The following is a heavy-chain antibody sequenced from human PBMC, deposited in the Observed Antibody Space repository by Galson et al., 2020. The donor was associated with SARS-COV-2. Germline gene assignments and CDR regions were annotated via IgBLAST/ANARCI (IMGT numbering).Heavy chain of an antibody. CDR1: GFTFSSYA. Sequence: GSLRLSCAASGFTFSSYAMSWVRQAPGKGLEWVSAISGSGGSTYYADSVKGRFTISRDNSKNTLYLQMNSLRAEDTAVYYCAKDKASRVSPYYYYGMDVWGQGTTVTVSS. CDR2: ISGSGGST. J-gene: IGHJ6*02. CDR3: AKDKASRVSPYYYYGMDV. V-gene: IGHV3-23*01.